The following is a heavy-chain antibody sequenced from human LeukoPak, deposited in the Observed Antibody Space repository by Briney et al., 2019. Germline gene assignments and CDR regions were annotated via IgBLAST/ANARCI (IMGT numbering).Heavy chain of an antibody. J-gene: IGHJ4*02. CDR1: GGPFNGYY. V-gene: IGHV4-34*01. Sequence: PSETLSLTCTIYGGPFNGYYWSWIRQPPGKGLEWIGEINHSGTTNYNPSLESRRTISVDTSKNQFSLKLSSMTAADTAVYYCARGGIYPTSNVYWGQGTLVTVSS. CDR2: INHSGTT. D-gene: IGHD5-12*01. CDR3: ARGGIYPTSNVY.